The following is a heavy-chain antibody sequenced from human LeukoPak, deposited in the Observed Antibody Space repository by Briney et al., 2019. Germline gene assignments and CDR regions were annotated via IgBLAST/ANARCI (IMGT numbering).Heavy chain of an antibody. Sequence: GGSLRLSCAASGFTSSDYYMSWIRQAPGKGREWVSYISSSSSYTNYADSVKGRFTISRDNAKNSLYLQMNSLRAEDTAVYYCARDMGPYGSGGSCYGRWDAFDIWGQGTMVTVSS. D-gene: IGHD2-15*01. CDR2: ISSSSSYT. CDR1: GFTSSDYY. V-gene: IGHV3-11*06. CDR3: ARDMGPYGSGGSCYGRWDAFDI. J-gene: IGHJ3*02.